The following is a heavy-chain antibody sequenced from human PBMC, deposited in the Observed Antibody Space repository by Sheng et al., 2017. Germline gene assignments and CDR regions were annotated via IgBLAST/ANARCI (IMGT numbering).Heavy chain of an antibody. CDR3: ARERFRWELPQCYYFDY. CDR2: IIPIFGTA. D-gene: IGHD1-26*01. V-gene: IGHV1-69*01. Sequence: QVQLVQSGAEVKKPGSSVKVSCKASGGTFSSYAISWVRQAPGQGLEWMGGIIPIFGTANYAQKFQGRVTITADESTSTAYMELSSLRSEDTAVYYCARERFRWELPQCYYFDYWGQGTLVTVSS. CDR1: GGTFSSYA. J-gene: IGHJ4*02.